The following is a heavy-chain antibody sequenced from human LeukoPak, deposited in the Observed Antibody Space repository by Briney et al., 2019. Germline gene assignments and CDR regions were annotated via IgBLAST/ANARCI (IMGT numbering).Heavy chain of an antibody. J-gene: IGHJ6*02. CDR3: AKEFYFATAV. Sequence: PGGSLRLSCAASGFTISTYAMSWGRQAPGKGLEWVSAISGGGGTTHYADSVKGRFTISRDNSMNTLSLQMNNLRAEDTAVYYCAKEFYFATAVWGQGTTVTVSS. D-gene: IGHD2-15*01. CDR1: GFTISTYA. CDR2: ISGGGGTT. V-gene: IGHV3-23*01.